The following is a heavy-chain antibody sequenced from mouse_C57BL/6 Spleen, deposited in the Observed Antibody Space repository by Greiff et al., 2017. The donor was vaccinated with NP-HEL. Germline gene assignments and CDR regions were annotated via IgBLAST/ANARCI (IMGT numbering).Heavy chain of an antibody. D-gene: IGHD2-2*01. CDR2: IWRGGST. CDR3: AKNPLYGYDGRGAMDY. Sequence: QVHVKQSGPGLVQPSQSLSITCTVSGFSLTSYGVHWVRQSPGKGLEWLGVIWRGGSTDYNAAFMSRLSITKDNSKSQVFFKMNSLQADDTAIYYCAKNPLYGYDGRGAMDYWGQGTSVTVSS. V-gene: IGHV2-5*01. CDR1: GFSLTSYG. J-gene: IGHJ4*01.